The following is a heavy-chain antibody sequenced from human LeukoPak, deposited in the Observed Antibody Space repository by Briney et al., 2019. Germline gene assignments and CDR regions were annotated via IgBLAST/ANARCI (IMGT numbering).Heavy chain of an antibody. CDR1: GDSITSSHW. J-gene: IGHJ4*02. CDR3: ARARWLLEFDY. V-gene: IGHV4-4*02. D-gene: IGHD5-12*01. Sequence: SGTLSLTCTVSGDSITSSHWWSWIRQSPGKGLEWIGNTYHSDYTNYNPSLKSRVTISVDTSKNQFSLKLSSVTAADTAVYYCARARWLLEFDYWGQGTLVTVSS. CDR2: TYHSDYT.